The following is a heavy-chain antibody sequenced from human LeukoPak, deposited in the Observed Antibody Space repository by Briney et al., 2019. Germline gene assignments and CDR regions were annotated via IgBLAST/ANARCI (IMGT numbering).Heavy chain of an antibody. V-gene: IGHV3-66*02. CDR2: IYSGGAT. CDR1: GFTVSTTY. D-gene: IGHD1-26*01. CDR3: ARGGSGSYHYYFDY. Sequence: GGSLRLSCAAPGFTVSTTYMSWVRQAPGKGLEWVSLIYSGGATDYADSVKGRFTISRDNSQNTLFLQLSSLRPDDTAVYYCARGGSGSYHYYFDYWGQGTLLTVSS. J-gene: IGHJ4*02.